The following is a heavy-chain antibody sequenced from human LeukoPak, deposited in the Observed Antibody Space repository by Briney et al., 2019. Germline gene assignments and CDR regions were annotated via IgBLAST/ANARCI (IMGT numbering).Heavy chain of an antibody. CDR1: GYTFTSYG. CDR2: ISAYNGNT. D-gene: IGHD6-13*01. Sequence: VKVSCKASGYTFTSYGISWVRQAPGQGLEWMGWISAYNGNTNYAQKLQGRVTMTTDTSTSTAYMELRSLRSDDTAVYYCARAGRPRIAAAVDYWGQGTLVTVSS. J-gene: IGHJ4*02. V-gene: IGHV1-18*01. CDR3: ARAGRPRIAAAVDY.